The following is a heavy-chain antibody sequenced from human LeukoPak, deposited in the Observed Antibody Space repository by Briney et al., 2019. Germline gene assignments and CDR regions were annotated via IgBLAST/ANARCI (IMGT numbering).Heavy chain of an antibody. CDR2: IQYDGTNK. CDR3: ARGTYYYDSVGSMVDY. V-gene: IGHV3-30*02. D-gene: IGHD3-22*01. J-gene: IGHJ4*02. CDR1: GFTFSTYA. Sequence: SGGSLRLSCAASGFTFSTYAMHWVRQAPGKGLEWVAFIQYDGTNKYYADSVKGRFTISRDNSENTLYLQMNSLRAEDTAVYYCARGTYYYDSVGSMVDYWGQGTLVTVSS.